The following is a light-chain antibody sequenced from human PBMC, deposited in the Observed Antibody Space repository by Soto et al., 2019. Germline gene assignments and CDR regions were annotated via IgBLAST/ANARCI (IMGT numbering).Light chain of an antibody. CDR3: CSYAGSSTSVV. CDR1: SSNVGSYNL. J-gene: IGLJ2*01. V-gene: IGLV2-23*01. Sequence: QSALTQPASVSGSPGQSITISCTGTSSNVGSYNLVSWYQQHPGKAPKLMIYEGSKRPSGVSNRFSGSKSGNTASLIISGLQADDEADYYWCSYAGSSTSVVFGGGTKLTVL. CDR2: EGS.